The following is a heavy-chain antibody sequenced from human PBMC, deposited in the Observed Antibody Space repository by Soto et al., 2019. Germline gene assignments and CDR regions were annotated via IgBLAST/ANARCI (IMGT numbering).Heavy chain of an antibody. J-gene: IGHJ6*02. D-gene: IGHD2-2*01. CDR1: GGTFGSYA. CDR3: ARSQGSSTSLEIYYYYYYGMDV. V-gene: IGHV1-69*01. Sequence: QVQLVQSGAEVKKPGSPVKVSCKASGGTFGSYAISWVRQAPGQGLEWMGGIIPIPGTANYAQKFQGRVTIAADESTSTAYMEVSSLRSEDTAVYYCARSQGSSTSLEIYYYYYYGMDVWGQGTTVTVSS. CDR2: IIPIPGTA.